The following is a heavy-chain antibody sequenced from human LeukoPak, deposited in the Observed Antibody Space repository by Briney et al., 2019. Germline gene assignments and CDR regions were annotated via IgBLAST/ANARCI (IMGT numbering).Heavy chain of an antibody. Sequence: GASVKVSCEASGYTFTSYDINWVRQATGQGLEWMGWMNPNSRNTGYAQKFQGRVTMTRNTSISTAYMELSSLRSEDTAVYYCARDDFWSGYYTGIGYYYYYYGMDVWGQGTTVTVSS. V-gene: IGHV1-8*01. D-gene: IGHD3-3*01. CDR1: GYTFTSYD. CDR2: MNPNSRNT. CDR3: ARDDFWSGYYTGIGYYYYYYGMDV. J-gene: IGHJ6*02.